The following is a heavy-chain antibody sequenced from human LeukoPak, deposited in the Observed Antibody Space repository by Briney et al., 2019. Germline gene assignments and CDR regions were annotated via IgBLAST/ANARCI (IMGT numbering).Heavy chain of an antibody. D-gene: IGHD2-15*01. V-gene: IGHV4-34*01. Sequence: SETLPLTCAVYGGSFSGYYWSWIRQPPGKGLEWIGEINHSGSTNYNPSLKSRVTISVDTSKNQFSLKLSSVTAADTAVYYCARGRRTRYCSGGSCYYFDYWGQGTLVTVSS. CDR2: INHSGST. J-gene: IGHJ4*02. CDR3: ARGRRTRYCSGGSCYYFDY. CDR1: GGSFSGYY.